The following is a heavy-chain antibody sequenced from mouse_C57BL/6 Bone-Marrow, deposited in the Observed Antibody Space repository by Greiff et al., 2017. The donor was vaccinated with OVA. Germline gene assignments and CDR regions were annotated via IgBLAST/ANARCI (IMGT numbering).Heavy chain of an antibody. V-gene: IGHV1-50*01. CDR1: GYTFTSYW. CDR3: ARGDWDDYFDY. CDR2: IDPSDSYT. D-gene: IGHD4-1*01. Sequence: QVQLQQPGAELVKPGASVKLSCKASGYTFTSYWMQWVKQRPGQGLEWIGEIDPSDSYTNYNQKFKGKATLTVETSSSTAYMQLSSRTAEDAAVYYCARGDWDDYFDYWGQGTTRTVSS. J-gene: IGHJ2*01.